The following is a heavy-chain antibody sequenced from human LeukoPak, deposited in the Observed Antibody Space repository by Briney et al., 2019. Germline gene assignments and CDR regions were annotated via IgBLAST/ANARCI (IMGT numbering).Heavy chain of an antibody. CDR2: INWNGGST. CDR1: GFTFGNYG. Sequence: GGSLRLSCAASGFTFGNYGMSWVRQAPGKGLEWVSGINWNGGSTGYADSVEGRFTISSDNAKNSQYLQMNSLRVEDTALYYCATAHTYGDFRLLFGYWGQGTVVIVS. J-gene: IGHJ4*02. CDR3: ATAHTYGDFRLLFGY. V-gene: IGHV3-20*04. D-gene: IGHD4-17*01.